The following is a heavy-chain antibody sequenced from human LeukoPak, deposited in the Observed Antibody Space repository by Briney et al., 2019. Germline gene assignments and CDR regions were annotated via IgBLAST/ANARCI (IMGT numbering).Heavy chain of an antibody. D-gene: IGHD3-3*01. CDR2: ISWNSVNI. V-gene: IGHV3-9*01. CDR3: AREYYDFWSGYFRPAGEHFDY. Sequence: QPGRSLRLSCGASGFTFNDYAMHWVRQAPGKGLEWVSSISWNSVNIGYVDSVKGRFTISRDNAKNSLYLQMNSLRAEDTAVYYCAREYYDFWSGYFRPAGEHFDYWGQGTLVTVSS. CDR1: GFTFNDYA. J-gene: IGHJ4*02.